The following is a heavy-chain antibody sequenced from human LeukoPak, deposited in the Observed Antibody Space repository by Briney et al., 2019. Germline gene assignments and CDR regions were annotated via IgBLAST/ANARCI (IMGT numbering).Heavy chain of an antibody. D-gene: IGHD1-26*01. CDR2: IIPIFGTA. J-gene: IGHJ3*02. CDR1: GGTFSSYA. V-gene: IGHV1-69*13. CDR3: ARGSGSALGFDI. Sequence: ASVKVSCKASGGTFSSYAISWVRQAPGRGLEWMGGIIPIFGTANYAQKFQGRVTITADESTSTAYMELSSLRSEDTAVYYCARGSGSALGFDIWGQGTMVTVSS.